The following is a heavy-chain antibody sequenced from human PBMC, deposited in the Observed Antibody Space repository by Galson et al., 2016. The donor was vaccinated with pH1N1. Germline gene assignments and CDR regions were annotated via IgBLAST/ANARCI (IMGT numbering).Heavy chain of an antibody. V-gene: IGHV3-7*01. Sequence: SLRLSCAASGFSLSSFWMTWVRQAPGKGLEWVANINQDGSVKYYVDSVKGRFTISRDSAKNSLYLQMDSLRAEDTAIYYCTRNVLIELAAPSGMDVWGQGTTVIVSS. CDR1: GFSLSSFW. CDR2: INQDGSVK. J-gene: IGHJ6*02. D-gene: IGHD4/OR15-4a*01. CDR3: TRNVLIELAAPSGMDV.